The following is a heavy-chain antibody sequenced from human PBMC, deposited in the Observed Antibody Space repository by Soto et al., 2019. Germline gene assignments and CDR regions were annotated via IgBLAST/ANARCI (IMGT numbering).Heavy chain of an antibody. CDR2: VISILDIA. CDR3: ARTPDYGQSIYWFFDI. V-gene: IGHV1-69*02. J-gene: IGHJ2*01. Sequence: QVQLVQFGAEVKKPGSSVKVSCKVFGGTFSNYPINWVRQVHGQGLEWLGRVISILDIAIYAQKFQERVTITADRSTSTDYLELSSLRSEDTAVYYCARTPDYGQSIYWFFDIWGRGTLVTVSS. CDR1: GGTFSNYP. D-gene: IGHD4-17*01.